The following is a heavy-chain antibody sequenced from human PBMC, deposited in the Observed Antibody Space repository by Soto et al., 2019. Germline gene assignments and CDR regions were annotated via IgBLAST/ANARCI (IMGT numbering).Heavy chain of an antibody. D-gene: IGHD3-10*01. CDR2: ISYDGNNK. Sequence: QVQLVESGGGVVQPGRSLRLSCAASGVTFSSYGMHWVRQAPGKGLEWVAVISYDGNNKYSGDSVKGRFTISRDNSKNTLYLQMNSLRADDTAVYYCAKDVISMVRGVIPYYFYGMDVWGQGTTVTVSS. CDR3: AKDVISMVRGVIPYYFYGMDV. CDR1: GVTFSSYG. J-gene: IGHJ6*02. V-gene: IGHV3-30*18.